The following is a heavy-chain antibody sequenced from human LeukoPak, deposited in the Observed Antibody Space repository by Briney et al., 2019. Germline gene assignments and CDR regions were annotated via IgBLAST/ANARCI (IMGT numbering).Heavy chain of an antibody. CDR3: ATIVATTLLYFDY. J-gene: IGHJ4*02. Sequence: SETLPLTCAVSGYSISSGYYWGWIRQPPGKGLEWIGSIYHSGSTYYNPSLKSRVTISVDTSKNQFSLKLSSVTAADTAVYYCATIVATTLLYFDYWGQGTLVTVSS. D-gene: IGHD5-12*01. V-gene: IGHV4-38-2*01. CDR1: GYSISSGYY. CDR2: IYHSGST.